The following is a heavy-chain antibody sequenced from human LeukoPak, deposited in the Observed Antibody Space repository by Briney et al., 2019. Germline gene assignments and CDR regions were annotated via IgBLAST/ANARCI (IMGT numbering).Heavy chain of an antibody. CDR2: INHSGST. Sequence: SETLSLTCAVYGGSFSGYYWSWIRQPPGKGLEWIGEINHSGSTNYNPSLKSRVTISVDTSKNQFSLKLSSVTAADTAVYYCARKGGYSGYLGYWGQGTLVTVSS. D-gene: IGHD5-12*01. CDR1: GGSFSGYY. CDR3: ARKGGYSGYLGY. J-gene: IGHJ4*02. V-gene: IGHV4-34*01.